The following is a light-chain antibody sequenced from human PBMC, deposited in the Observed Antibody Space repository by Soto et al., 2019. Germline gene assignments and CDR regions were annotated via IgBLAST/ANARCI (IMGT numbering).Light chain of an antibody. V-gene: IGKV1-5*03. CDR1: QSIDTS. J-gene: IGKJ1*01. CDR3: QHYNSYSRT. CDR2: KAS. Sequence: DIQMTQSPSTLSASIGDRVTITCRASQSIDTSLAWYQQKPGKAPKLLIYKASSLQSGVPSRFSGSGSGTEFTLTISSLQPDDFATYSGQHYNSYSRTFGQGNKVEVK.